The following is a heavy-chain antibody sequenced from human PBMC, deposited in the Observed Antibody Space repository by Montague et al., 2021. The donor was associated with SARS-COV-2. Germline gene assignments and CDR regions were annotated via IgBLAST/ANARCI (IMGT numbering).Heavy chain of an antibody. J-gene: IGHJ6*02. D-gene: IGHD6-19*01. CDR2: IYSGSNTI. Sequence: SLRLSCAASGFTFGNYAMNWVRQAPGKGLEWVSIIYSGSNTIDYAESVKGRFTISRDNSKNMLYLQMNSLRAEDTAVYYCAKELALAGQYYSYGMDVWGQGTTVTVSS. V-gene: IGHV3-23*03. CDR3: AKELALAGQYYSYGMDV. CDR1: GFTFGNYA.